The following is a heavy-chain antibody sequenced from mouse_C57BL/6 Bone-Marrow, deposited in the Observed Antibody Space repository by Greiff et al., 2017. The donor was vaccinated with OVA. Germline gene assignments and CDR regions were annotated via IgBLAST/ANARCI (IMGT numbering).Heavy chain of an antibody. Sequence: VKLQESGPELVKPGASVKISCKASGYAFSSSWMNWVKQRPGKGLEWIGRIYPGDGDTNYNGKFKGKATLTADKSSSTAYMQLSSLTSEDSAVYFCARDYGSSSFAYWGQGTLVTVSA. D-gene: IGHD1-1*01. J-gene: IGHJ3*01. CDR1: GYAFSSSW. CDR3: ARDYGSSSFAY. V-gene: IGHV1-82*01. CDR2: IYPGDGDT.